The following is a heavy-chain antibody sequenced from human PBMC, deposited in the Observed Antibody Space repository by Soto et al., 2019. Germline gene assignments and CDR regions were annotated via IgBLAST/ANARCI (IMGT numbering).Heavy chain of an antibody. J-gene: IGHJ6*02. CDR3: AREDCSSVGCHRGPFYNYGMDV. CDR1: GLTFSLYG. CDR2: ISYDGNNE. D-gene: IGHD2-2*01. Sequence: QVQLVESGGGAVQPGRSLRLSCAASGLTFSLYGMHWVRQAPGKGLEWVAVISYDGNNENYADSVKGRFTISRDNSKETLYLEMNSLRGEDTAVYYCAREDCSSVGCHRGPFYNYGMDVWGQGTTVIVSS. V-gene: IGHV3-30-3*01.